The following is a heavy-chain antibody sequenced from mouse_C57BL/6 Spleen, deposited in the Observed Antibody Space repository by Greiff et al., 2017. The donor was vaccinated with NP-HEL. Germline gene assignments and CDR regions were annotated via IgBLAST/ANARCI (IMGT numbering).Heavy chain of an antibody. CDR1: GYTFTDYN. D-gene: IGHD1-1*01. V-gene: IGHV1-18*01. CDR2: INPNHGGT. Sequence: VQLQQSGPELVKPGASVKIPCKASGYTFTDYNMDWVKQSHGKSLEWIGDINPNHGGTIYNQKFKGKATLTVDKSSSTAYMELRSLTSEDTAVYYCARSRTTVVATEYYFDYWGQGTTLTVSS. J-gene: IGHJ2*01. CDR3: ARSRTTVVATEYYFDY.